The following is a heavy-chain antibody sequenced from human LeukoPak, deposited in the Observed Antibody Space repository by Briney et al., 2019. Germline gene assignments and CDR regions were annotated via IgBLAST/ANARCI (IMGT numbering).Heavy chain of an antibody. D-gene: IGHD2-21*02. J-gene: IGHJ5*02. CDR1: VGTFRSYS. CDR2: ITPIFGTA. CDR3: ARDGEAYCGGDCSWFYP. V-gene: IGHV1-69*05. Sequence: SVTVSCKSSVGTFRSYSISWVRQAPGQGLEWVGGITPIFGTANYAHTFQGRVTITRDESKSTPYMELSSLRAEDTAVYYCARDGEAYCGGDCSWFYPWGQEPCSPSPQ.